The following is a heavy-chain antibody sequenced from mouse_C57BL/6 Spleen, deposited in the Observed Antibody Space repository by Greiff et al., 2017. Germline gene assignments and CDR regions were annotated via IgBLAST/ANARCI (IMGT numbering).Heavy chain of an antibody. V-gene: IGHV1-80*01. CDR3: ASLTGYYAMDY. J-gene: IGHJ4*01. Sequence: VKLQESGAELVKPGASVKISCKASGYAFSSYWMNWVKQRPGKGLEWIGQIYPGDGDTNYNGKFKGKATLTADKSSSTAYMQLSSLTSEDSAVYFCASLTGYYAMDYWGQETSVTVSS. CDR2: IYPGDGDT. D-gene: IGHD4-1*01. CDR1: GYAFSSYW.